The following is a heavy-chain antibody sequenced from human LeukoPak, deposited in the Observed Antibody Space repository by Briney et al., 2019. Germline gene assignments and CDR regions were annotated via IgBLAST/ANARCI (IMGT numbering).Heavy chain of an antibody. CDR2: IYYSGST. CDR1: GGSISSYY. V-gene: IGHV4-59*01. D-gene: IGHD2-2*03. J-gene: IGHJ3*02. Sequence: PSETLSLTCTVSGGSISSYYWSWIRQPPGKGLEWIGYIYYSGSTNYNPSLKSRVTISVDTSKNQFSLKLSSVTAADTAVYYCARDGYCSTAGCYNAFDIWGQGTMVTVSS. CDR3: ARDGYCSTAGCYNAFDI.